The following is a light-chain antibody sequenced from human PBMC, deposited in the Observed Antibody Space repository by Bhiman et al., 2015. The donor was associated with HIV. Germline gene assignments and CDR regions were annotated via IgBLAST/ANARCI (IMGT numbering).Light chain of an antibody. Sequence: QSALTQPASVSGSPGQSITISCTGTSSDIGGYTYVSWYQQHPGKAPKLIIFDVTSRPSGVSNRFSASKSGNTASLTVSGLQAEDEADYYCSSYAGSNNFPVFGTGTKVTVL. CDR3: SSYAGSNNFPV. J-gene: IGLJ1*01. CDR1: SSDIGGYTY. V-gene: IGLV2-14*03. CDR2: DVT.